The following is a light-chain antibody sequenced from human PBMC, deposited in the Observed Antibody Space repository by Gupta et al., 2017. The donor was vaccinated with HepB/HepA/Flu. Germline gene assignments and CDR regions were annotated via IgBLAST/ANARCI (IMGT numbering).Light chain of an antibody. CDR2: GAS. J-gene: IGKJ4*01. Sequence: IGLTQSPATLSLCVGERATLSCRATKNVKSNYLAWSQQKRGQAPRLLGYGASIRATVVPDRFSGSCSGTDFALTISKLAPADVALYYCQQNGPSVSFGGGTRVEI. CDR1: KNVKSNY. CDR3: QQNGPSVS. V-gene: IGKV3-20*01.